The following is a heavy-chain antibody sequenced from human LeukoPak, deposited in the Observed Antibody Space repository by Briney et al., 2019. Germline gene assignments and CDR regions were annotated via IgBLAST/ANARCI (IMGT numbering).Heavy chain of an antibody. CDR2: INHRGST. CDR1: GGSFSGYY. D-gene: IGHD6-13*01. V-gene: IGHV4-34*01. CDR3: ARERHSSSWYLFGAWGFWFDP. Sequence: PSETLSLTCAVYGGSFSGYYWSWIRQPPGKGLEWIGEINHRGSTNYNPSLKSRVTISVDTSKNQFSLQLNSVTPEDTAVYYCARERHSSSWYLFGAWGFWFDPWGQGTLVTVSS. J-gene: IGHJ5*02.